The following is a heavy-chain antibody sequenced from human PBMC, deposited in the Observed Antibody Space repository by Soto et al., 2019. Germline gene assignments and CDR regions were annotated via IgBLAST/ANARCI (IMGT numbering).Heavy chain of an antibody. CDR1: GGTFSSYA. D-gene: IGHD2-21*02. Sequence: QVQLVQSGAAVKKPGSSVKVSCKASGGTFSSYAISWVRQAPGQGLEWMGGIIPIFGTANYAQKFQGRVTITADESTSTAYMELSSLRSEDTAVYYCARSTSGPLFLRGYYYGMDVWGQGTTVTVSS. CDR2: IIPIFGTA. V-gene: IGHV1-69*12. J-gene: IGHJ6*02. CDR3: ARSTSGPLFLRGYYYGMDV.